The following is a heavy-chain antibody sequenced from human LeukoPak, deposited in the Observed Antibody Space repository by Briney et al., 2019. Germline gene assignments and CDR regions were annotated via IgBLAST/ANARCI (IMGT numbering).Heavy chain of an antibody. Sequence: GESLKISCKGSGYRFGNYWIAWVRQMPGKARESMGIIYPGDSDTRYSPSFQGQVTFSADKSISTAYLQWSSLKASDTAMYYCARLSDGYNDFWGQGTLVTVSS. J-gene: IGHJ4*02. CDR3: ARLSDGYNDF. V-gene: IGHV5-51*01. D-gene: IGHD5-24*01. CDR2: IYPGDSDT. CDR1: GYRFGNYW.